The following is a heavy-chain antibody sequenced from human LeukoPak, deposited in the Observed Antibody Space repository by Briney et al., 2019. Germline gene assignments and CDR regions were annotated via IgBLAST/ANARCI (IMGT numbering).Heavy chain of an antibody. CDR3: AKSPYRGGSSWTEFDY. J-gene: IGHJ4*02. CDR1: GFTFSNYG. D-gene: IGHD6-13*01. Sequence: GGSLRLSCAASGFTFSNYGIHWVRQAPGKGLEWMAFIRHDGSDKYYADSVKGRFTISRDSSKNTVYLQMDSLRDEDTAVYYCAKSPYRGGSSWTEFDYWGQGTLVTVSS. CDR2: IRHDGSDK. V-gene: IGHV3-30*02.